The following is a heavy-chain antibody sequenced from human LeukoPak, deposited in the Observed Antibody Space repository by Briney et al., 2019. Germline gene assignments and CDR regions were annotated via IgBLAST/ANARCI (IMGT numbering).Heavy chain of an antibody. CDR3: AKDRQLWFGELS. V-gene: IGHV3-30*02. D-gene: IGHD3-10*01. Sequence: GGSLRLSXAASGFTFSSYGMHWVRQAPGKGLEWVAFIRYDGSNKYYADSVKGRFTISRDNSKNTLYLQMNSLRAEDTAVYYCAKDRQLWFGELSWGQGTLVTVSS. J-gene: IGHJ4*02. CDR1: GFTFSSYG. CDR2: IRYDGSNK.